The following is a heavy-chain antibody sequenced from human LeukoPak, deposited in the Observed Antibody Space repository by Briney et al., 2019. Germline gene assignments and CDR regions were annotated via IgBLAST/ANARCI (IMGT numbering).Heavy chain of an antibody. J-gene: IGHJ4*02. CDR1: GFTFSSYW. CDR3: AKGDGYYYDSSGQSAG. Sequence: PGGSLRLSCAASGFTFSSYWMSWVRQAPGKGLEWVANIKQDGSEKYYVDSVKGRFTISRDNAKNSLYLQMNSLRAEDTALYYCAKGDGYYYDSSGQSAGWGQGTLVTVSS. V-gene: IGHV3-7*03. CDR2: IKQDGSEK. D-gene: IGHD3-22*01.